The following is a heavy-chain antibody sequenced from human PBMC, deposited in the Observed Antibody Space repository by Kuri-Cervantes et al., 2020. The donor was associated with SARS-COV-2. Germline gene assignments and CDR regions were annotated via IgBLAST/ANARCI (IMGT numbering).Heavy chain of an antibody. CDR1: GITFSRYS. CDR2: IRSSCSYI. J-gene: IGHJ6*02. D-gene: IGHD6-13*01. V-gene: IGHV3-21*01. CDR3: ARRGLAGAGSYYNCGMDV. Sequence: GESLKISCAASGITFSRYSMNWVRQAAGKGLEWVSSIRSSCSYIYYADSLTGRFTISRDNAKNSLQLQMNSLRAEDAAVYYWARRGLAGAGSYYNCGMDVWGQGTTVTVSS.